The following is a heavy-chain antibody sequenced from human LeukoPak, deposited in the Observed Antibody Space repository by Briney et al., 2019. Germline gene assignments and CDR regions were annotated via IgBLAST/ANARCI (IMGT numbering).Heavy chain of an antibody. CDR1: GGSISSYY. CDR2: IYYSGST. CDR3: ATAGAGYRLMLDY. V-gene: IGHV4-59*01. Sequence: SETLSLTCTVSGGSISSYYWSWIRQPPGKGLEWIGYIYYSGSTNYNPSHKSRVTISVDTSKNQFSLKLSSVTAADTAVYYCATAGAGYRLMLDYWGQGTLVTVSS. J-gene: IGHJ4*02. D-gene: IGHD2-8*01.